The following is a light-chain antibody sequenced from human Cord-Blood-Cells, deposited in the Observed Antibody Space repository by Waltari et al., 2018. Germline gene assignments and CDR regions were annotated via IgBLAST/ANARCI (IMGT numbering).Light chain of an antibody. CDR1: QSISSY. CDR3: QQSYSTPFT. CDR2: AAS. Sequence: DIQMTQSPSSLSASVGDRVIITCRASQSISSYLNWYQQKPGKAPKLTIYAASSLQSGVPSRFSGSGSGTDFTLTISSLQPEDFATYYCQQSYSTPFTFGPGTKVDIK. V-gene: IGKV1-39*01. J-gene: IGKJ3*01.